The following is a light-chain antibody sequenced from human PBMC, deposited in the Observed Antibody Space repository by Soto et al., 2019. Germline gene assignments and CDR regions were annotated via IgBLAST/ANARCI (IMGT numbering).Light chain of an antibody. Sequence: QAVVTQPPSASETPGQRVTISCSGSTANIGNNCVYWYQQLPGTAPKLLIHRSDQRASGVPDRFSGSKSGTSASLAISGLRSEDEAHYYCAAWDDSLSGVVFGGGTKLTVL. CDR3: AAWDDSLSGVV. CDR1: TANIGNNC. V-gene: IGLV1-47*01. CDR2: RSD. J-gene: IGLJ2*01.